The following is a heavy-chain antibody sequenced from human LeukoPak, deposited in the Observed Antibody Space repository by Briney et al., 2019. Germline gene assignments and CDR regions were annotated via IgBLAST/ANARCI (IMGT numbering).Heavy chain of an antibody. CDR1: GFTFSSYA. CDR3: AKDPPGYGSGWPPFDY. J-gene: IGHJ4*02. CDR2: ISGSGGST. Sequence: GGSLRLSCAASGFTFSSYAMSWVRQAPGKGLEWVSAISGSGGSTYYADSVKGRFTISRDNSKNTLYLQMNSLRAEDTAVYYCAKDPPGYGSGWPPFDYWGQGTLVTVSS. V-gene: IGHV3-23*01. D-gene: IGHD6-19*01.